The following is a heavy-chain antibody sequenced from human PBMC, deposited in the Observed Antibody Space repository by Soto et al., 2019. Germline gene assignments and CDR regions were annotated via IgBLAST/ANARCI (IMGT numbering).Heavy chain of an antibody. Sequence: QVQLVESGGGVVQPGRSLRLSCAASGFTFSTYGMHWVRQAPGKGLEWVAVISYDGSNKYYADSVKGRFTISRDNSKNTLYPEMKSLRPEDKAVYYCSKEGSKDIVVVLAASLYFQHWGQGTLVTVSS. CDR2: ISYDGSNK. V-gene: IGHV3-30*18. CDR3: SKEGSKDIVVVLAASLYFQH. D-gene: IGHD2-15*01. CDR1: GFTFSTYG. J-gene: IGHJ1*01.